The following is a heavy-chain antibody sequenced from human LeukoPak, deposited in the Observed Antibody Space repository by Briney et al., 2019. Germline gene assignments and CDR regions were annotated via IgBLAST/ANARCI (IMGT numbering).Heavy chain of an antibody. CDR2: INPNSGGT. J-gene: IGHJ6*03. Sequence: GAPVKVSCKASGYTFTGYYMHWVRQAPGQGLEWMGWINPNSGGTNYAQKFQGRVTMTRDTSISTAYMEPSSLRSEDTAVYYCARDPRTVGIYYYMDVWGKGTTVTISS. CDR3: ARDPRTVGIYYYMDV. D-gene: IGHD2-21*01. V-gene: IGHV1-2*02. CDR1: GYTFTGYY.